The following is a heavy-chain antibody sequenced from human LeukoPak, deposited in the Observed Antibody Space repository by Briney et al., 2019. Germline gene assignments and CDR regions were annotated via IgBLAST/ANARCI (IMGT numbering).Heavy chain of an antibody. D-gene: IGHD3-22*01. Sequence: PSETLSLTCAVYGGSFSGYYWSWIRQPPGKGLEWIGEINHSGSTNYNPSLKSRVTISVDTSKNQFSLKLSSVTAADTAVYYCARDRSVGYYYDSSGEGEDYWGQGTLVTVSS. CDR1: GGSFSGYY. V-gene: IGHV4-34*01. J-gene: IGHJ4*02. CDR2: INHSGST. CDR3: ARDRSVGYYYDSSGEGEDY.